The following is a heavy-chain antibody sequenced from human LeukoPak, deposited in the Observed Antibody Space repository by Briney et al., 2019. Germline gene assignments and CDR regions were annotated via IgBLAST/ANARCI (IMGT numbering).Heavy chain of an antibody. CDR3: ARDSSGPLY. CDR1: GCTLSTHD. V-gene: IGHV3-48*03. Sequence: PGASLTLLCGASGCTLSTHDVWWVRRAPGKGRVGVSFISSSTRSLYYADSVRGRITISRDNAKNSLYLQMNSLRAEDTAVYYCARDSSGPLYWGEGTLVTVSS. CDR2: ISSSTRSL. J-gene: IGHJ4*02. D-gene: IGHD6-19*01.